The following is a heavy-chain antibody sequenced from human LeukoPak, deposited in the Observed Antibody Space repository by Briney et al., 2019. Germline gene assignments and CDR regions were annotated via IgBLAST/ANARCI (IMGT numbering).Heavy chain of an antibody. CDR3: ARDDCSGSSCYWRFDP. D-gene: IGHD2-15*01. CDR1: GDSVSSNSVA. CDR2: TYYRSKWYN. V-gene: IGHV6-1*01. Sequence: SQTLSLTCAISGDSVSSNSVAWNWIRQSPLRGLEWLGRTYYRSKWYNDYAVSVKSRITINPDTSKNQFSLQLSSVTPEDTAVYYCARDDCSGSSCYWRFDPWGQGTLVTVSS. J-gene: IGHJ5*02.